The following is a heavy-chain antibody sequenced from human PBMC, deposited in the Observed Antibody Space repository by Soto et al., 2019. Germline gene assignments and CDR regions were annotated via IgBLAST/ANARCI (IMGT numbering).Heavy chain of an antibody. D-gene: IGHD3-10*01. J-gene: IGHJ5*02. CDR3: ARRRGSNWFDP. CDR2: IYYSGST. V-gene: IGHV4-59*01. CDR1: GGSISSYY. Sequence: PSETLSLTCTVSGGSISSYYWSWIRQPPGKGLEWIGYIYYSGSTNYNPSLKSRVTISVDTSKNQFSLKLSSVTAADTAVYDCARRRGSNWFDPWGQGTMVTVSS.